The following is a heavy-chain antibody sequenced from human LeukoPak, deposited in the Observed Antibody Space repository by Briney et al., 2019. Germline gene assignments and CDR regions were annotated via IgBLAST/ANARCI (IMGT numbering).Heavy chain of an antibody. CDR2: IRYDGSDK. CDR3: AKGGTS. Sequence: GGSLRLSCAASGFTFSNYDMHWVRQAPGKGLEWVAFIRYDGSDKYYADSVKGRFTISRDNSKNTLYLQMNSLRTEDTAVYYCAKGGTSWGQGTLVTVSS. J-gene: IGHJ5*02. D-gene: IGHD5-12*01. V-gene: IGHV3-30*02. CDR1: GFTFSNYD.